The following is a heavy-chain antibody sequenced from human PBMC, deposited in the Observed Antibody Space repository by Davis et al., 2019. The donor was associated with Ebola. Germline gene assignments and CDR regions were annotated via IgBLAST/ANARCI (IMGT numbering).Heavy chain of an antibody. CDR3: ARSRGPFGSSYYFDY. J-gene: IGHJ4*02. CDR1: GFTFSSYA. CDR2: ISSNGGST. V-gene: IGHV3-64*01. D-gene: IGHD3-10*01. Sequence: GESLKISCAASGFTFSSYAMHWVRQAPGKGLEYVSAISSNGGSTYYANSVKGRFTISRDNSKNTLYLQMGSLRAEDMAVYYCARSRGPFGSSYYFDYWGQGTLVTVSS.